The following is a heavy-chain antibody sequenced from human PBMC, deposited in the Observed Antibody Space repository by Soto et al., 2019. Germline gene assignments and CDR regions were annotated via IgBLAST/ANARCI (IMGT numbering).Heavy chain of an antibody. Sequence: SETLSLTCTVSGDSISSENWCSWVRQAPGKGLEWIGEIYQSGATHYTPSLKSRVTISLDKSKNRFSLELHSVTAADTAVYYCARDVGASRYYGMDVWGQGTTVTVSS. V-gene: IGHV4-4*02. CDR3: ARDVGASRYYGMDV. D-gene: IGHD2-15*01. CDR1: GDSISSENW. J-gene: IGHJ6*02. CDR2: IYQSGAT.